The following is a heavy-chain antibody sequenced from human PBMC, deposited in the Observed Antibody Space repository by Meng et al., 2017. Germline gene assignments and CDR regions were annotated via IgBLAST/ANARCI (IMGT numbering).Heavy chain of an antibody. CDR1: GFTFSSYA. CDR2: ISYDGSNK. CDR3: AKRYDSSPYYYGMDV. V-gene: IGHV3-30*07. J-gene: IGHJ6*02. Sequence: GGSLRLSCAASGFTFSSYAMHWVRQAPGKGLEWVAVISYDGSNKYYADSVKGRFTISRDNSKNTLYLQMNSLRAEDTAVYYCAKRYDSSPYYYGMDVWGQGTTVTVSS. D-gene: IGHD3-22*01.